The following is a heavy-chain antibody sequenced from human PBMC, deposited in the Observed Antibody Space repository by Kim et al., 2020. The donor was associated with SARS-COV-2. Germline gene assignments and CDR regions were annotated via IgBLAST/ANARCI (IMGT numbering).Heavy chain of an antibody. CDR1: GGSIRTGY. J-gene: IGHJ5*01. CDR2: IHYSGTT. CDR3: AAIGPGGAWFDS. Sequence: SETLSLTCTVSGGSIRTGYCSWLRQPPGKGLEHIGYIHYSGTTNYNPSLKSRITLSVDASKNQFSLRLTSVTAADTAVYYCAAIGPGGAWFDSWGQGILVTVSS. D-gene: IGHD3-16*01. V-gene: IGHV4-59*08.